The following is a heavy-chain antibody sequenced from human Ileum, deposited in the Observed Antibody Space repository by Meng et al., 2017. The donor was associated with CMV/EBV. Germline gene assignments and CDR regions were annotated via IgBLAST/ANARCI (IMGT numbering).Heavy chain of an antibody. CDR1: GFTVSSNY. CDR2: IYSGGST. CDR3: ARGDYYDSSGYPKGEYYYYYYGMDV. D-gene: IGHD3-22*01. J-gene: IGHJ6*02. Sequence: GESLKISCAASGFTVSSNYMSWVRQAPGKGLEWVSVIYSGGSTHYADCVKGRFTISRDNSKNTLYLQMNSLRAEDTAVYYCARGDYYDSSGYPKGEYYYYYYGMDVWGQGTTVTVSS. V-gene: IGHV3-53*01.